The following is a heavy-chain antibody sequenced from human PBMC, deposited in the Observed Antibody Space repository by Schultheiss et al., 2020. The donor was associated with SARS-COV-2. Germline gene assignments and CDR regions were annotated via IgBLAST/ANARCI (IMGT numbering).Heavy chain of an antibody. J-gene: IGHJ6*02. CDR2: IYYSGST. Sequence: SQTLSLTCAVSGYSISSGYYWGWIRQPPGKGLEWIGYIYYSGSTNYNPSLKSRVTISVDTSKNQFSLKLSSVTAADTAVYYCARSEDYYGMDVWGQGTTVTVSS. CDR3: ARSEDYYGMDV. CDR1: GYSISSGYY. V-gene: IGHV4-61*01.